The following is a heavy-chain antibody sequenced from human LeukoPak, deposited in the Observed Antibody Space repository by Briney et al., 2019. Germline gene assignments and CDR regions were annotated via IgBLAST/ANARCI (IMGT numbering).Heavy chain of an antibody. CDR2: INHSGST. CDR3: ARQYGYSYGYSYGWFDP. J-gene: IGHJ5*02. V-gene: IGHV4-34*01. CDR1: GGSFSGYY. Sequence: SETLSLTCAVYGGSFSGYYWSWIRQPPGKGLEWIGEINHSGSTYYNPSLKSRVTISVDTSKNQFSLKLSSVTAADTAVYYCARQYGYSYGYSYGWFDPRGQGTLVTVSS. D-gene: IGHD5-18*01.